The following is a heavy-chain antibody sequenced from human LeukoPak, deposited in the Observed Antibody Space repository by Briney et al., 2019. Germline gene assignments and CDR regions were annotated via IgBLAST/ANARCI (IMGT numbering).Heavy chain of an antibody. CDR3: ARDNSVRDEAWWFSP. J-gene: IGHJ5*02. CDR2: ISPSGGST. Sequence: GASVKVSCKAFGYIFTSNYMHWVRQAPGQGPEWMGVISPSGGSTTYAQKFQGRVTLTRDMSTSTDYLELSSLRSEDTAVYYCARDNSVRDEAWWFSPWGQGTLVTVSS. CDR1: GYIFTSNY. V-gene: IGHV1-46*01. D-gene: IGHD5-24*01.